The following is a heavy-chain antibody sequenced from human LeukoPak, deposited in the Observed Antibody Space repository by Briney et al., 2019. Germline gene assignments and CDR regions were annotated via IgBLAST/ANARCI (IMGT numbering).Heavy chain of an antibody. V-gene: IGHV1-18*01. J-gene: IGHJ6*02. CDR3: ARGIVGATALMDV. Sequence: ASVKVSCKASGYTFSNYGISWVRQAHGQGLEWMGWISAYNGNTKYAQRFQGRVTMTTDTSTSTAHMELRSLISEDTAVYFCARGIVGATALMDVWGQGNTVTVSS. CDR2: ISAYNGNT. D-gene: IGHD1-26*01. CDR1: GYTFSNYG.